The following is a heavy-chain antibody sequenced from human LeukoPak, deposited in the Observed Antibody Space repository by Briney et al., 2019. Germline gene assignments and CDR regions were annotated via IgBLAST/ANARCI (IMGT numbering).Heavy chain of an antibody. Sequence: GGSLRLFWAASGFTVNSNYMGWVRQAPGKGLELDSVINSEGGILYAETVKGLFTISRYNPRNTLYLQMRRLRAEDTAVYYCASTWIIRGYEHDQFYWGQGTLVTVSS. CDR1: GFTVNSNY. CDR3: ASTWIIRGYEHDQFY. CDR2: INSEGGI. V-gene: IGHV3-53*01. D-gene: IGHD5-12*01. J-gene: IGHJ4*02.